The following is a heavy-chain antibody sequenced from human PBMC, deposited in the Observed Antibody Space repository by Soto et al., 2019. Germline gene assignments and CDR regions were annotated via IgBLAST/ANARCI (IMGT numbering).Heavy chain of an antibody. CDR2: INPNSGGT. CDR3: ARGDSYGSGYYYYGMDV. Sequence: ASVEVCCKASVYTFTGYYMQWVRQAPGQGLEWMGWINPNSGGTNYAQKFQGWVTMTRDTSISTAYMELSRLRSDDTAVYYCARGDSYGSGYYYYGMDVWGQGTTVT. D-gene: IGHD3-10*01. V-gene: IGHV1-2*04. J-gene: IGHJ6*02. CDR1: VYTFTGYY.